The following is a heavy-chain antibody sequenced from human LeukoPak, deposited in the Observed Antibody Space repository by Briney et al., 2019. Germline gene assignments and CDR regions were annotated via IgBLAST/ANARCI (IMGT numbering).Heavy chain of an antibody. D-gene: IGHD2-2*01. J-gene: IGHJ4*02. CDR1: GFIFSSYS. CDR2: ICGTGRDT. V-gene: IGHV3-21*06. Sequence: GGSLRLSCAASGFIFSSYSMNWVRQSPEKGLEWFSSICGTGRDTYYAHSVKGRLTISRDNSKNSLYLQNNSLRAEETAIYYCVMYHPFIDYWVQGTLVTVSS. CDR3: VMYHPFIDY.